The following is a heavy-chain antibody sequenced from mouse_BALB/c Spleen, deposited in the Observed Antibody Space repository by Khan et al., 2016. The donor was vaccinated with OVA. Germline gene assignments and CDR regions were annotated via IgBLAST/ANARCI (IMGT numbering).Heavy chain of an antibody. J-gene: IGHJ3*01. V-gene: IGHV1-4*01. CDR3: VRDGAYHRNDGWFAY. CDR2: INPSNGYT. CDR1: GYTFTSYT. Sequence: VQLQQSGAELARPGASVKMSCKASGYTFTSYTIHWIKQRPGQGLEWIGYINPSNGYTNYNQKFKDKATLTTAKSSTKAYMQLSSLTSGDSAVYNCVRDGAYHRNDGWFAYWGQGTLVTVSA. D-gene: IGHD2-14*01.